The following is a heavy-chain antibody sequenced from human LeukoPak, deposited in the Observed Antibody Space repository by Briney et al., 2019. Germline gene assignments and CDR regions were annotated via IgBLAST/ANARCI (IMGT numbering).Heavy chain of an antibody. V-gene: IGHV1-8*01. CDR3: ARGRIVVVPAAIASFDY. CDR1: GYTFTSYD. D-gene: IGHD2-2*02. J-gene: IGHJ4*02. CDR2: MFPNRVNT. Sequence: ASVKVSCKASGYTFTSYDINWVRQATGQGLEWMGWMFPNRVNTDYAQKFQGRVPMTRNTSISTAYMELRSLRSEDTAVYYCARGRIVVVPAAIASFDYWGQGTLVTVSS.